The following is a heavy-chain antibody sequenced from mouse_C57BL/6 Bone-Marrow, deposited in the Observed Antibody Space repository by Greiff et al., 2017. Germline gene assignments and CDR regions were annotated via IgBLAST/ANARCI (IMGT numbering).Heavy chain of an antibody. CDR3: ARWAANWDFRWSVDV. V-gene: IGHV1-69*01. CDR1: GYTFTSYW. CDR2: IYPSDSYT. Sequence: QVQLQQPGAELVMPGASVKLSCKASGYTFTSYWMHWVKQRPGQGLEWIGEIYPSDSYTNYNQKFKGKSTLTVDKSSSTAYVQLSSLTSEDSAVYYCARWAANWDFRWSVDVWGTGTTVTVSS. J-gene: IGHJ1*03. D-gene: IGHD4-1*01.